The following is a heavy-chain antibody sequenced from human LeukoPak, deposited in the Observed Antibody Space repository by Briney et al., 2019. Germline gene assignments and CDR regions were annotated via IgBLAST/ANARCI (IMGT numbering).Heavy chain of an antibody. CDR2: ISGGGIDT. Sequence: GGSLRLSCAASGFTFSNYAMSWVRQAPGKGLEWVSAISGGGIDTYYADSVKGRFTISRDNSKNTLFPQMNSLRAEDTAVYYCVLTWNCDSWGQGTLVTVSP. J-gene: IGHJ5*01. CDR3: VLTWNCDS. V-gene: IGHV3-23*01. D-gene: IGHD1-7*01. CDR1: GFTFSNYA.